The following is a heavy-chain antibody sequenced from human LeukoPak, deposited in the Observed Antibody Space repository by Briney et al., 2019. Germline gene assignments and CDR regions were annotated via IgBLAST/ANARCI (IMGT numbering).Heavy chain of an antibody. Sequence: SETLSLTCTVSGGSISSYYWSWIRQPPGKGLEWIWSIYYSGSTYYNPSLKSRVTISVDTSKNKFSLKLSSVTAADTAVYYCARHDIVVVPAAIPLTHFQHWGQGTLVTVSS. CDR3: ARHDIVVVPAAIPLTHFQH. CDR1: GGSISSYY. CDR2: IYYSGST. V-gene: IGHV4-59*05. D-gene: IGHD2-2*02. J-gene: IGHJ1*01.